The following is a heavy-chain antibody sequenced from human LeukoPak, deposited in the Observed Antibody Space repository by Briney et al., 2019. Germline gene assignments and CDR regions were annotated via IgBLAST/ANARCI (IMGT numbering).Heavy chain of an antibody. CDR3: ARDSGVDAHIDY. CDR1: GGTFSSYA. J-gene: IGHJ4*02. CDR2: IIPIFGTA. D-gene: IGHD3-3*01. V-gene: IGHV1-69*13. Sequence: ASVKVSCKASGGTFSSYAISWVRQAPGQGLEWMGGIIPIFGTANYAQKFQGRVTITADESTSTAYMELSSLRDEDTAVYYCARDSGVDAHIDYWGQGTLVTVSA.